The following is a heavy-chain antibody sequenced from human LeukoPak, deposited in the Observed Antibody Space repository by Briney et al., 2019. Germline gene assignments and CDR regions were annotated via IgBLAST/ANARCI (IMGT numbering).Heavy chain of an antibody. CDR3: ARESGRSPRGSGSISAPPSWYFDL. CDR2: IYTSGST. D-gene: IGHD3-10*01. Sequence: SETLSLTCTVSGGSISSYYWSWIRQPAGKGLEWIGRIYTSGSTNYNPSLKSRVTMSVDTSKNQFSLKLSSVTAADTAAYYCARESGRSPRGSGSISAPPSWYFDLWGRGTLVTVSS. CDR1: GGSISSYY. V-gene: IGHV4-4*07. J-gene: IGHJ2*01.